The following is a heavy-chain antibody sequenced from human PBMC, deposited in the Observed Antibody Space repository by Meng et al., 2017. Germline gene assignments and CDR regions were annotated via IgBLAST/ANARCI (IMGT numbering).Heavy chain of an antibody. CDR1: GFTFRSYA. J-gene: IGHJ4*02. CDR2: ISYDGSNK. Sequence: QGRLAEYGGGVVQPGRSLRLSCAASGFTFRSYAMHWVRQAPGKGLEWVAVISYDGSNKYYADSVKGRFTISRDNSKNTLYLQMNSLRAEDTAVYYCARSSSGYYFDYWGQGTLVTVSS. D-gene: IGHD3-22*01. CDR3: ARSSSGYYFDY. V-gene: IGHV3-30*01.